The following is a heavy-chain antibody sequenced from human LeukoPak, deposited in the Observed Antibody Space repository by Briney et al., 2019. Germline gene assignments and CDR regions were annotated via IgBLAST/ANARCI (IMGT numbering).Heavy chain of an antibody. J-gene: IGHJ2*01. CDR1: GYSFTSYW. Sequence: GESLKISCKGSGYSFTSYWISWVRQMPGKGLEWMGRIDPSDSYTNYSPSFQGHVTISADKSISTAYLQWSSLKASDTAMYYCARHPAVTTLGWYFDLWGRGTLVTVSS. CDR3: ARHPAVTTLGWYFDL. V-gene: IGHV5-10-1*01. D-gene: IGHD4-17*01. CDR2: IDPSDSYT.